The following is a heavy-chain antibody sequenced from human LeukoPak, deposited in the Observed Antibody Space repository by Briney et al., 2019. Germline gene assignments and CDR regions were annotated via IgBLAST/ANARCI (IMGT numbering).Heavy chain of an antibody. CDR2: INTDGTST. Sequence: GGSLRPSCAASGFTFSNYWMHWVRHAPGKELEWVSGINTDGTSTIYADSVRGRFTISRDNAKNTVYLQMNSLRAEDTALYYCARGSVGPDCWGQGTLVAVSS. CDR1: GFTFSNYW. D-gene: IGHD1-26*01. CDR3: ARGSVGPDC. V-gene: IGHV3-74*01. J-gene: IGHJ4*02.